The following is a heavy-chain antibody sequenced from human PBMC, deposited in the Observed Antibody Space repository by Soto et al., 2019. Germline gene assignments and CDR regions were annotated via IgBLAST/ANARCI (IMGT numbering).Heavy chain of an antibody. Sequence: PGGSMRLLWAAAGFTFSSYAMSWVRQDPGKGLEWVSAISGSGGSTYYADSVKGRFTIPRDNSKNTLYLQMNSRRAEDTAVYYCAKVRYGDYFYYYYTDVWGKGTTVTVSS. V-gene: IGHV3-23*01. CDR3: AKVRYGDYFYYYYTDV. CDR1: GFTFSSYA. J-gene: IGHJ6*03. D-gene: IGHD4-17*01. CDR2: ISGSGGST.